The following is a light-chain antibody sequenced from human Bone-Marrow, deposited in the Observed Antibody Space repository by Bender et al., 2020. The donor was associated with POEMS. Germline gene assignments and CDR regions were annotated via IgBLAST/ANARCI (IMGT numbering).Light chain of an antibody. V-gene: IGLV2-23*01. J-gene: IGLJ1*01. CDR2: S. Sequence: SRRPSGVSNRFSGSKSGNTASLTISGLRAEDEADYYCCSYSGGNDIFSFGSGTKVSVL. CDR3: CSYSGGNDIFS.